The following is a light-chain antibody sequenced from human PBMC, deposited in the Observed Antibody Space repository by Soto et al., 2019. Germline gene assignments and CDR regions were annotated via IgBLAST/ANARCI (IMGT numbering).Light chain of an antibody. CDR2: AAS. CDR1: QSISTY. CDR3: QQSYTNPWT. V-gene: IGKV1-39*01. J-gene: IGKJ1*01. Sequence: DIQMTQSPSSLSASVGDRLTLTCRASQSISTYLNWYQQKPGKAPKLLMYAASSLQSGVPSRFSGSGSGTDFTLTISSLQPEDSATYHCQQSYTNPWTFGQGTKVEI.